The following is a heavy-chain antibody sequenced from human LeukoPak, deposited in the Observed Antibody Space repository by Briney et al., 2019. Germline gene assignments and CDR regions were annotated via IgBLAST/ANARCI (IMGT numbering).Heavy chain of an antibody. Sequence: QPGGSLRLSCAASGLTFSSYAMHWVRQAPGKGLEWVAVISYDGSNKYYADSVKGRFTISRDNSKNTLYLQMNSLRVEDTAVYYCAKFSGPTTVGFDFWGQGALATVSS. CDR1: GLTFSSYA. J-gene: IGHJ5*01. CDR2: ISYDGSNK. CDR3: AKFSGPTTVGFDF. V-gene: IGHV3-30-3*01. D-gene: IGHD1-26*01.